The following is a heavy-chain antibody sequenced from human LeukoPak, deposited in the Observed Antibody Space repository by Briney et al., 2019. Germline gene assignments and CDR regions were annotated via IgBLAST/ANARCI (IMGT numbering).Heavy chain of an antibody. Sequence: PSETLSLTCTVSGGSISSYYWSWIRQPPGKGLEWIGYIYYSGSTNYNPSLKSRVTISVDTSKNQFSLKLSSVTAADPAVDYCARVWMGFRDLDMDVWGKGTTVTVSS. J-gene: IGHJ6*03. CDR1: GGSISSYY. CDR3: ARVWMGFRDLDMDV. V-gene: IGHV4-59*01. D-gene: IGHD3-10*01. CDR2: IYYSGST.